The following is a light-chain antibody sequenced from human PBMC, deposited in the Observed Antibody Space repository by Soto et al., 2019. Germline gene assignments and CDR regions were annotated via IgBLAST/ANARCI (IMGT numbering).Light chain of an antibody. V-gene: IGKV3-15*01. CDR2: GAS. Sequence: EVVMTQSPATLSVSPGERATLSCRASQSVNANLAWYQQKPGQAPRLLIHGASNRATGIPARFSGSGFGTDFILTISILQSEDLAVYYCKQYNTWLWTFGQGTKVEIK. CDR1: QSVNAN. J-gene: IGKJ1*01. CDR3: KQYNTWLWT.